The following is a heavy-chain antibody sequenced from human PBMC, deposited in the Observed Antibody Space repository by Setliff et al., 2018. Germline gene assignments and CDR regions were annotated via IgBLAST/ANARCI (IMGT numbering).Heavy chain of an antibody. D-gene: IGHD3-10*01. CDR3: ARHGTMGASRWFVS. V-gene: IGHV3-21*01. Sequence: GGSLRLSCAASGFTFSSYEMNWVRQAAGKGLEWVASSGRSASDVYYADSVKGRFTISRENAKNSLFLQMNNLRAEDTGVYYCARHGTMGASRWFVSWGQGTLVTVSS. CDR2: SGRSASDV. J-gene: IGHJ5*01. CDR1: GFTFSSYE.